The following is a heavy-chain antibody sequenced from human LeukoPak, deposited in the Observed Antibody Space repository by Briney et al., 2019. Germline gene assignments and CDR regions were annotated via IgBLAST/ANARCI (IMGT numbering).Heavy chain of an antibody. CDR2: ISSSGSTI. V-gene: IGHV3-11*01. CDR3: AREVGFEWSNHNYYYYYYMDV. CDR1: GFTFSDYY. J-gene: IGHJ6*03. D-gene: IGHD3-3*01. Sequence: GGSLRLSCAASGFTFSDYYMSWSRQAPGKELECVSYISSSGSTIYYADSVKGRFTISRDNAKNSLYLQMNSLRAEDTAVYYCAREVGFEWSNHNYYYYYYMDVWGKGTTVTVSS.